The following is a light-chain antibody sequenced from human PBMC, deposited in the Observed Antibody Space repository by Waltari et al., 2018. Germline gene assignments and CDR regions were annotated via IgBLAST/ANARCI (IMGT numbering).Light chain of an antibody. V-gene: IGKV1-33*01. Sequence: DIEITQSPSSLFASVGEKVTITCRASQDISNHLSWFQQKPGKAPKLLFYDVFKLETGVASRFSGGGSRADFTLIINDVQPEDVATYYCQQYDSLTLLTFGQGTRLE. J-gene: IGKJ5*01. CDR3: QQYDSLTLLT. CDR1: QDISNH. CDR2: DVF.